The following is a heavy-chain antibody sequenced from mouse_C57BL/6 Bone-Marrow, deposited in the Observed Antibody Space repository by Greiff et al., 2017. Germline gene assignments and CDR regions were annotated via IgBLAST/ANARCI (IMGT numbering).Heavy chain of an antibody. J-gene: IGHJ1*03. Sequence: EVQVVESGGGLVKPGGSLKLSCAASGFTFSDYGMNWVRKAPEKGLEWVAYISSGRSTIYYADTVKGRFTISRDNAKTTLFLQMTSLRSEDTAMYYCARNWDGYFDVWGTGTTVTVSS. CDR1: GFTFSDYG. CDR2: ISSGRSTI. V-gene: IGHV5-17*01. D-gene: IGHD4-1*01. CDR3: ARNWDGYFDV.